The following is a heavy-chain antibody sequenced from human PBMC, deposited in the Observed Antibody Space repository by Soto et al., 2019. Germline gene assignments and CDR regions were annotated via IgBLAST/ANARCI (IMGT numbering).Heavy chain of an antibody. Sequence: QVQLVQSGAEVRKPGASVKVSCKASGYTFTSYDINWVRQASGQGLEWMGWMNPNSGNTGYAQKFQGRVNMTRNTSRSTAYMELSSMRSEDTAVYYCTGESRWLIDYWGQGTLVTVSS. CDR3: TGESRWLIDY. CDR1: GYTFTSYD. CDR2: MNPNSGNT. J-gene: IGHJ4*02. D-gene: IGHD6-19*01. V-gene: IGHV1-8*01.